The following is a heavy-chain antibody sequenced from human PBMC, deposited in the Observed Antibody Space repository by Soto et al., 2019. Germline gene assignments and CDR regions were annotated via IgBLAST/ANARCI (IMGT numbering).Heavy chain of an antibody. J-gene: IGHJ4*02. CDR2: ISYDGSNK. CDR3: AKDLGYYFDY. CDR1: GFTFSSYG. V-gene: IGHV3-30*18. Sequence: TGGSLRLSCAASGFTFSSYGMHWVRQAPGKGLEWVAVISYDGSNKYYADSVKGRFTISRDNSKNTLYLQMNSLRAEDTAVYYCAKDLGYYFDYWGQGTLVTVSS.